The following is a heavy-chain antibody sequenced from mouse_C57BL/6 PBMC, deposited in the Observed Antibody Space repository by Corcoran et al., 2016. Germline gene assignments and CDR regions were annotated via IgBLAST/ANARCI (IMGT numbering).Heavy chain of an antibody. CDR3: AREAGGGAMDY. J-gene: IGHJ4*01. CDR2: IYPGDGDT. CDR1: GYAFSSYW. Sequence: QVQLQQSGAELVQPGASVKISCKASGYAFSSYWMNWVKQRPGKGLEWIGQIYPGDGDTNYNGKFKGKATLTADKSSSTAYMQLSSLTSEDSAVYFCAREAGGGAMDYWGQGTSVTVSS. V-gene: IGHV1-80*01. D-gene: IGHD3-2*02.